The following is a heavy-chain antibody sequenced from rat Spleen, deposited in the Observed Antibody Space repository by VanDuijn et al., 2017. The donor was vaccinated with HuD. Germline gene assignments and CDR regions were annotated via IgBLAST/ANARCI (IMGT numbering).Heavy chain of an antibody. D-gene: IGHD1-2*01. J-gene: IGHJ1*01. CDR1: GFTFSDYY. CDR2: ISYEGSST. CDR3: ARRKEQPYWYFDF. Sequence: EVQLVESGGGLVQPGRSLKLSCAASGFTFSDYYMAWVRQAPKKGLEWVASISYEGSSTYYRDSVKGRFTVSRDNAKSTLYLQMDSLRSEDTATYYCARRKEQPYWYFDFWGPGTMVTVSS. V-gene: IGHV5-22*01.